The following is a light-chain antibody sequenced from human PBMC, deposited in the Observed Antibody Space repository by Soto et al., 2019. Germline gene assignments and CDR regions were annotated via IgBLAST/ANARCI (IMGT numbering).Light chain of an antibody. CDR3: QQYNSYCYT. V-gene: IGKV1-5*01. CDR1: QSISSW. J-gene: IGKJ2*01. Sequence: DIQMTQSPSTLSASVGDRVTITCRASQSISSWLAWYQQKPGKAPKLLIYDASSLESGVPSRFGGSGSGTEFTLTISSLQPDDFATYYCQQYNSYCYTFGQGTKLEIK. CDR2: DAS.